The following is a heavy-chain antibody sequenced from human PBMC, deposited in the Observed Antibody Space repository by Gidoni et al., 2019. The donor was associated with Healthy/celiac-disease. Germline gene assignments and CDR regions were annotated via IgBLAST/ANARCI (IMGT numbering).Heavy chain of an antibody. V-gene: IGHV4-38-2*02. CDR1: GYSISRGYY. J-gene: IGHJ4*02. CDR3: ARARGSGYDSAGPFDY. CDR2: IYHSGST. D-gene: IGHD5-12*01. Sequence: QVQLQESGPGLVTPSETLSITCTVSGYSISRGYYWGWLRQPPGKGRGWIGSIYHSGSTYYHPSLKSRVTISVDTSKNQFSLKLSSVTAADTAVYYCARARGSGYDSAGPFDYWGQGTLVTVSS.